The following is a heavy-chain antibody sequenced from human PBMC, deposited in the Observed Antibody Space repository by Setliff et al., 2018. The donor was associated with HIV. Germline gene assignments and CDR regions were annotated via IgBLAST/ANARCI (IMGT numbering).Heavy chain of an antibody. V-gene: IGHV4-59*11. D-gene: IGHD3-10*01. CDR2: ISNSGIT. CDR1: GASIGSHY. CDR3: TRVFPHPYGNSWFDP. Sequence: PSETLSLTCSVSGASIGSHYWSWIRQPPGKGLEWIGSISNSGITYYSPSLKSRITIALDTSKNQFSLKSMSVSPADAAVYFCTRVFPHPYGNSWFDPWGQGTPVTVSS. J-gene: IGHJ5*02.